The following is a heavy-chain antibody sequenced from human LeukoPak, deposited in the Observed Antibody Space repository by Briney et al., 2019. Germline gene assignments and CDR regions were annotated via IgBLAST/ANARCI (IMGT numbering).Heavy chain of an antibody. D-gene: IGHD3-10*01. V-gene: IGHV5-10-1*01. Sequence: GESLKISCKGSEYSFTSYWISWVRQMPGKGLEWMGRIDPSDSYTNYSPSFQGHVTISVDKSISTAFLQWSSLKASDTAMYYCVRHLRGSGSYFDYWGQGTLVTVSS. CDR2: IDPSDSYT. J-gene: IGHJ4*02. CDR3: VRHLRGSGSYFDY. CDR1: EYSFTSYW.